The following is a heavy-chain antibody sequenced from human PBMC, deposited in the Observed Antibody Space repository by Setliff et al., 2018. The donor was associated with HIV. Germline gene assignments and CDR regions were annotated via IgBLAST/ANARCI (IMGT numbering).Heavy chain of an antibody. CDR2: IYHSGST. J-gene: IGHJ4*02. CDR1: GYSISIGYY. V-gene: IGHV4-38-2*01. CDR3: ARAADYHDSSGYWAPPRYFDY. D-gene: IGHD3-22*01. Sequence: PSETLSLTCAVSGYSISIGYYWGWIRQPPGKGLEWIGNIYHSGSTYYNPSLKSRVSISVDTSKKQFSLKLSSVSAADTAVYYCARAADYHDSSGYWAPPRYFDYWGQGTLVTVSS.